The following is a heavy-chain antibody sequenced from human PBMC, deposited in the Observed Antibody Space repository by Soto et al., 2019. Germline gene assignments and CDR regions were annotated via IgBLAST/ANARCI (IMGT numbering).Heavy chain of an antibody. CDR3: AADRGVGYCTNGVCWNNYYYYGMDV. D-gene: IGHD2-8*01. CDR1: GFTFTSSA. V-gene: IGHV1-58*01. Sequence: SVKVSCKASGFTFTSSAVQWVRQARGQRLEWIGWIVVGSGNTNYAQKFQERVTITRDMSTSTAYMELSSLRSEDTAVYYCAADRGVGYCTNGVCWNNYYYYGMDVWGQGTTVTVSS. CDR2: IVVGSGNT. J-gene: IGHJ6*02.